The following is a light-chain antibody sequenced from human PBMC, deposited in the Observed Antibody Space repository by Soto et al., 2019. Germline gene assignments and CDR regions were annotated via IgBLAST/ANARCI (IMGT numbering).Light chain of an antibody. V-gene: IGKV3-15*01. J-gene: IGKJ2*01. Sequence: EIVMTQSPATLSVSPGERATLSCRASQSVSSNFAWFQQKPGQAPRLLIYGASTRAAGIPARFSGSGSGTEFTLIISSLQSEDFAVYYCQQSNNWPPYTFGQGTKLEIK. CDR3: QQSNNWPPYT. CDR2: GAS. CDR1: QSVSSN.